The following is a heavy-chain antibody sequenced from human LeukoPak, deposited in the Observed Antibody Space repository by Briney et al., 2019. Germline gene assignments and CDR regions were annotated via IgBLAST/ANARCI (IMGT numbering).Heavy chain of an antibody. Sequence: GGSLRLSCAASGFTFSSYAMSWVRQAPGKGLEWVSAISGSGGSTYSADSVKGRFTISRDNSKNTLYLQMNTLGAEDTAVYYCVKALPTAVGRDAFDIWGQGTMVTVSS. V-gene: IGHV3-23*01. CDR3: VKALPTAVGRDAFDI. D-gene: IGHD6-19*01. CDR1: GFTFSSYA. CDR2: ISGSGGST. J-gene: IGHJ3*02.